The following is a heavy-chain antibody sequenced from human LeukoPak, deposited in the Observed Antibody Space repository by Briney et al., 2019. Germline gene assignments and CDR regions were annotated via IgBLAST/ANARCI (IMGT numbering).Heavy chain of an antibody. Sequence: SVKVSCKASGGTFSSYAISWVRQAPGQGLEWMGGIIPIFGTANYAQKFQGRVTITADESTSTAYMELSSLRSEDTAVYYCARDPYDSSGPLDYWGQGTLVTVSS. CDR1: GGTFSSYA. CDR3: ARDPYDSSGPLDY. V-gene: IGHV1-69*13. CDR2: IIPIFGTA. D-gene: IGHD3-22*01. J-gene: IGHJ4*02.